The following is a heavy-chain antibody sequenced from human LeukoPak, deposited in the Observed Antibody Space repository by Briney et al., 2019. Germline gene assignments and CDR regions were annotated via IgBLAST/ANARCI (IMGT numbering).Heavy chain of an antibody. V-gene: IGHV3-21*01. J-gene: IGHJ2*01. CDR2: VSIGGTYI. CDR3: ARNKINTVTTGWYFDL. CDR1: GFTFSSYG. Sequence: SGGSLRLSCAASGFTFSSYGMNWVRQAPGKGLEWVSFVSIGGTYIYYADSVKGRFTISRGDAKNSLYLQMNSLTAEDTAEYYCARNKINTVTTGWYFDLWGRGTLVTVSS. D-gene: IGHD4-17*01.